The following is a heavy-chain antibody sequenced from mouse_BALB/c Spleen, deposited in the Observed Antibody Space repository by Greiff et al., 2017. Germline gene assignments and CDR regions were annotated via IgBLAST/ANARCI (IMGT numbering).Heavy chain of an antibody. CDR1: GFTFSDYY. V-gene: IGHV5-4*02. J-gene: IGHJ3*01. CDR2: ISDGGSYT. Sequence: EVKVVESGGGLVKPGGSLKLSCAASGFTFSDYYMYWVRQTPEKRLEWVATISDGGSYTYYPDSVKGRFTISRDNAKNNLYLQMSSLKSEDTAMYYCARRGGSWFAYWGQGTLVTVSA. CDR3: ARRGGSWFAY.